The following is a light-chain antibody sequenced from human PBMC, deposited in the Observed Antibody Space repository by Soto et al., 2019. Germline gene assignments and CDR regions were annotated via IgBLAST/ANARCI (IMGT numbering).Light chain of an antibody. J-gene: IGLJ2*01. CDR1: SSDVGGYNY. Sequence: QAVLTQPASVSGSPGQSITISCTGTSSDVGGYNYVSWYQQHPGKAPKLMIYDVSNRPSGVSNRFSGSKSGNTASLTISGLQAEDEADYYCSSYTISSTVVLGGGTKLTVL. CDR2: DVS. V-gene: IGLV2-14*01. CDR3: SSYTISSTVV.